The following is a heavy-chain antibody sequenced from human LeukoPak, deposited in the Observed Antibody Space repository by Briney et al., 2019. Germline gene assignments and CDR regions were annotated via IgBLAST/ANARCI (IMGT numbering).Heavy chain of an antibody. V-gene: IGHV3-23*01. CDR2: ISGSGGST. CDR3: AKHMVRGVIIKKGDAFDI. D-gene: IGHD3-10*01. CDR1: GFTFSSYA. J-gene: IGHJ3*02. Sequence: GGSLRLSCAASGFTFSSYAMSWVRQAPGKGLEWVSAISGSGGSTYYADSVKGRFTISRDNSKNTLYLQMNSLRAEDTAVYYCAKHMVRGVIIKKGDAFDIWGQGTMVTVSS.